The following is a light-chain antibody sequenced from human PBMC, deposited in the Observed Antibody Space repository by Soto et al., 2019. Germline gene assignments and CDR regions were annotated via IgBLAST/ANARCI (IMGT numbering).Light chain of an antibody. CDR1: QTISTY. Sequence: DIQMTQSPSSLSASVGDRVTITCRASQTISTYLNWYQQNPGKAPKLLIYAASNLQSGVPSRFSGSGSGTDFTLPINSLQPEDFATYYCQHSFNIPYTFGQGTKLQIK. J-gene: IGKJ2*01. V-gene: IGKV1-39*01. CDR3: QHSFNIPYT. CDR2: AAS.